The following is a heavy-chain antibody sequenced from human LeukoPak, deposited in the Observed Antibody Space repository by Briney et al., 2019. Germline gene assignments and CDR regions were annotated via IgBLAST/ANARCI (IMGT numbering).Heavy chain of an antibody. J-gene: IGHJ4*02. D-gene: IGHD5-18*01. CDR3: ANIDVDTALYATDY. CDR2: IRYDGSNK. Sequence: GGSLRLSCAASGFTFSSYGMHWVRQAPGKGLEWVAVIRYDGSNKYYADSVKGRFTISRDNSKNTLYLQMNSLRAEDTAVYYCANIDVDTALYATDYWGQGTLVTVSS. CDR1: GFTFSSYG. V-gene: IGHV3-30*02.